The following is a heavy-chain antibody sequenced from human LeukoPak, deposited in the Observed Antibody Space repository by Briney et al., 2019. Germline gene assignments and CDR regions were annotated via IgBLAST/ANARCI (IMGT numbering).Heavy chain of an antibody. V-gene: IGHV1-69*13. CDR3: ASSRGYYYDSSGGYYFDY. CDR2: IIPIFGTA. Sequence: ASVKVSCKASGGTFSSYAISWVRQAPGQGLEWMGGIIPIFGTANYAQKFQGRVTITADESTSTAYMELSSLRSEDTAVYYCASSRGYYYDSSGGYYFDYWGQGTLVTVSS. CDR1: GGTFSSYA. J-gene: IGHJ4*02. D-gene: IGHD3-22*01.